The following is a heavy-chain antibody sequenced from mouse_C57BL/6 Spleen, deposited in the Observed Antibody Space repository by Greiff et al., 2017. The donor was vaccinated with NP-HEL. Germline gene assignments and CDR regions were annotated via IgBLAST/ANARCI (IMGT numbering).Heavy chain of an antibody. J-gene: IGHJ3*01. CDR3: ARSNYYYGSSYWFAY. CDR2: INPNNGGT. V-gene: IGHV1-22*01. D-gene: IGHD1-1*01. Sequence: VQLQQSGPELVKPGASVKMSCKASGYTFTDYNMHWVKQSPGKSLEWIGYINPNNGGTSYNQKFKGKATLTVNKSSSTAYMELRSLTSEDSAVYYCARSNYYYGSSYWFAYWGKGTLVTVSA. CDR1: GYTFTDYN.